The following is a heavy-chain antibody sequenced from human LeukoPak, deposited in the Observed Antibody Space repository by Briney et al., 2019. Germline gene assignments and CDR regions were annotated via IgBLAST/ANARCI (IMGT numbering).Heavy chain of an antibody. V-gene: IGHV3-23*01. Sequence: GGSLRLSCAASGFTFSTYTMNWVRQAPGKGLEWVSAISGSGVGTYYADSVKGRFTISRDNSWNTLYLQMNSLRVGDTAVYYCAKDLTVTATQFDYWGQGTLVTVSS. CDR3: AKDLTVTATQFDY. CDR1: GFTFSTYT. CDR2: ISGSGVGT. D-gene: IGHD4-17*01. J-gene: IGHJ4*02.